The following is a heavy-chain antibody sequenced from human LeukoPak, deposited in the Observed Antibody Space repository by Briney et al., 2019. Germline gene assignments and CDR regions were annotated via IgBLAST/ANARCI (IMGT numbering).Heavy chain of an antibody. CDR2: ISASGPTT. CDR1: GSTFSSYA. CDR3: AKNPQGGYYGSGSYYWVY. D-gene: IGHD3-10*01. Sequence: GGSLRLSCAASGSTFSSYAMSWVRQAPGKGLEWVSGISASGPTTYYADSVKGRFNIFKDNSKNTLYLQMNGLRAEDTALYYCAKNPQGGYYGSGSYYWVYWGQGTLVTVSS. V-gene: IGHV3-23*01. J-gene: IGHJ4*02.